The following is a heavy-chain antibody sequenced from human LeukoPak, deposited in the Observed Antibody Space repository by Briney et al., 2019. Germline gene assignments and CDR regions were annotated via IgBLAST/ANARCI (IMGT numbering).Heavy chain of an antibody. CDR2: ISSSSSYI. D-gene: IGHD4-11*01. CDR1: GFTFSSYS. J-gene: IGHJ6*02. Sequence: GGSLGLSCAASGFTFSSYSMNWVRQAPGKGLEWVSSISSSSSYIYYADSVKGRFTISRDNAKNSLYLQMNSLRAEDTAVYYCARDENSNRYYYYGMDVWGQGTTVTVSS. CDR3: ARDENSNRYYYYGMDV. V-gene: IGHV3-21*01.